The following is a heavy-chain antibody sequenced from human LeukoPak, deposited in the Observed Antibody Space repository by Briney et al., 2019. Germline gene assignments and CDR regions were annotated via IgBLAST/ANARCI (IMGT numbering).Heavy chain of an antibody. D-gene: IGHD3-3*01. V-gene: IGHV3-23*01. Sequence: GGSLRLSCAPSGFTFSSYAMSWVRQAPGKGLEWVSAISGSGGSTYYADSVKGRFTISRDNSKNTLYLQMNSLRAEDTAVYYCAKDGTRFLEWLAISTERGGYFDYWGQGTLVTVSS. J-gene: IGHJ4*02. CDR3: AKDGTRFLEWLAISTERGGYFDY. CDR1: GFTFSSYA. CDR2: ISGSGGST.